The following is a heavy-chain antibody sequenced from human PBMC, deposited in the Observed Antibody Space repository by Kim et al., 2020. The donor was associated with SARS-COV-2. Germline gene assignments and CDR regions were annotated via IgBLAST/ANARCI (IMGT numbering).Heavy chain of an antibody. CDR2: IIPIFGTA. Sequence: SVKVSCKASGGTFSSYAISWVRQAPGQGLEWMGGIIPIFGTANYAQKFQGRVTITADESTSTAYMELSSLRSEDTAVYYCARDRPTPYYFDYWGQGTLVTVSS. V-gene: IGHV1-69*13. CDR3: ARDRPTPYYFDY. J-gene: IGHJ4*02. CDR1: GGTFSSYA.